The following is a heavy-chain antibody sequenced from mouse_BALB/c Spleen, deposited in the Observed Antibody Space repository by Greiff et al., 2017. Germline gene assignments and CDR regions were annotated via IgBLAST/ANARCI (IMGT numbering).Heavy chain of an antibody. CDR1: GYSFTGYY. J-gene: IGHJ3*01. V-gene: IGHV1-26*01. Sequence: EVQLQQSGPELVKPGASVKISCKASGYSFTGYYMHWVKQSHVKSLEWIGRINPYNGATSYNQNFKDKASLTVDKSSSTAYMELHSLTSEDSAVYYCAREGRGFAYWGQGTLVTVSA. CDR2: INPYNGAT. CDR3: AREGRGFAY. D-gene: IGHD3-3*01.